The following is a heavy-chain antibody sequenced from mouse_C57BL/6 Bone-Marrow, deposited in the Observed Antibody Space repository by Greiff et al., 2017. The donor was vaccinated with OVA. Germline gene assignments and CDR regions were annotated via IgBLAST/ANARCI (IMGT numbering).Heavy chain of an antibody. D-gene: IGHD1-1*01. V-gene: IGHV1-64*01. CDR3: ARRGITTVVAEVYYFDY. J-gene: IGHJ2*01. CDR2: IHPNSGST. CDR1: GYTFTSYW. Sequence: QVQLKQPGAELVKPGASVKLSCKASGYTFTSYWMHWVKQRPGQGLEWIGMIHPNSGSTNYNEKFKSKATLTVDKSSSTAYMQLSSLTSEDSAVYYCARRGITTVVAEVYYFDYWGQGTTLTVSS.